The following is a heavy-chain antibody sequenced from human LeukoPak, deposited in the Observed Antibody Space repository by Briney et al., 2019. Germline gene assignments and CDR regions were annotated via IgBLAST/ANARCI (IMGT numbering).Heavy chain of an antibody. V-gene: IGHV4-59*01. CDR2: IYYSGST. CDR3: ARGTGYNWDYGP. D-gene: IGHD1-7*01. J-gene: IGHJ5*02. Sequence: SETLSLTCTVSGGSISSYYWSWIRQPPGKGLEWIGYIYYSGSTNYNPSLKSRVTMSVDTSKNQFSLKLSSVTAADSAMYYCARGTGYNWDYGPWGQGTLVTVSS. CDR1: GGSISSYY.